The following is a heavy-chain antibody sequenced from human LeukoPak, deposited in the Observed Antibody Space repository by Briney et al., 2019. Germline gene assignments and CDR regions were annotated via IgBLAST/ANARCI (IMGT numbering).Heavy chain of an antibody. CDR1: GYTFTTYV. V-gene: IGHV1-8*01. CDR3: ARGPDYDFWSGYTGYYYYYFMDV. CDR2: MNPNSGNA. Sequence: ASVKVSCKASGYTFTTYVINWGGRATGQGVEGWGWMNPNSGNAGYAQKFQSRVTMTRSPSISTAYMELSSLRSEDTAVYYCARGPDYDFWSGYTGYYYYYFMDVGGKGTTVTVPS. D-gene: IGHD3-3*01. J-gene: IGHJ6*03.